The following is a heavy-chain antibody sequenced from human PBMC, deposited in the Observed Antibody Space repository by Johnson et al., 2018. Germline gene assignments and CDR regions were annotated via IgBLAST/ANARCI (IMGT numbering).Heavy chain of an antibody. D-gene: IGHD3-16*02. CDR3: AREFSRYDFDWGSFRNVYMCV. CDR1: GGSISSGTFY. CDR2: IYTSGTT. V-gene: IGHV4-61*02. Sequence: QVQLQESGPGLVKPSQTLSLTCTVSGGSISSGTFYWTWIRQPAGKGLEWLGRIYTSGTTNYNPSLRSRVTISVDTSKNQFSLWLRSVTAADKAVYYCAREFSRYDFDWGSFRNVYMCVWGKGSTVTVSS. J-gene: IGHJ6*03.